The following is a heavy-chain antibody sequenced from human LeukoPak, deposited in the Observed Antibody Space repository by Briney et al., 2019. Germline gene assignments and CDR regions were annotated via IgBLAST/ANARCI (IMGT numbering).Heavy chain of an antibody. CDR2: ISGSGGST. V-gene: IGHV3-23*01. CDR3: ARAIVATILESYFDY. CDR1: GFTFSSYA. D-gene: IGHD5-12*01. Sequence: GGSLRLSCAASGFTFSSYAMSWVRQAPGKGLEWVSAISGSGGSTYYADSVKGRFTISRDNSKNTPYLQMNSLRAEDTAVYYCARAIVATILESYFDYWGQGTLVTVSS. J-gene: IGHJ4*02.